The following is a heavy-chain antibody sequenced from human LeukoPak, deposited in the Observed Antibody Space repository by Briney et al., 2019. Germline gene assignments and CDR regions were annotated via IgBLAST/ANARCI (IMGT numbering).Heavy chain of an antibody. J-gene: IGHJ4*02. V-gene: IGHV1-2*02. Sequence: ASVKVSCKASGYTFTGYYMHWVRQAPGQGLEWMGWINPNRGGTNYAQKFQGRVTMTRDTSISTAYMELSRLRSDDTAVYYCARGRSYSRVQYWGQGTLVTVSS. CDR1: GYTFTGYY. CDR2: INPNRGGT. D-gene: IGHD6-13*01. CDR3: ARGRSYSRVQY.